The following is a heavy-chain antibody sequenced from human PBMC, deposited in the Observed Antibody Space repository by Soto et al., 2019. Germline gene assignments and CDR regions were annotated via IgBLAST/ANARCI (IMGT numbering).Heavy chain of an antibody. CDR1: GGTFSSYP. CDR3: ARDLSAVKRINSHYYYFMDV. Sequence: SVKVSCKTSGGTFSSYPISWVRQAPGQGLEWLGGIIPIFGSPNYAQRFQDRVTITADKATSTAYMELSRLRSEETAMYFCARDLSAVKRINSHYYYFMDVWGQGNTVTVSS. J-gene: IGHJ6*02. CDR2: IIPIFGSP. D-gene: IGHD2-21*01. V-gene: IGHV1-69*06.